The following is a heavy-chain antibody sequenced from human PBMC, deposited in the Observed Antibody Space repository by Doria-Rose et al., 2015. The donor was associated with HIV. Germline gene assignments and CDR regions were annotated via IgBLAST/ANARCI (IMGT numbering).Heavy chain of an antibody. D-gene: IGHD3-16*01. CDR1: GFTFSNAW. CDR3: TTDRFFPS. J-gene: IGHJ3*01. V-gene: IGHV3-15*07. CDR2: IKSKPGGGTT. Sequence: VKPGGSLRLSCAASGFTFSNAWMNWVRQAPGKGLEWVGRIKSKPGGGTTEYAAPVKGRFSISRDDSKNTLSLQMNILKTEDTAVYYCTTDRFFPSWGQGTMVTVSS.